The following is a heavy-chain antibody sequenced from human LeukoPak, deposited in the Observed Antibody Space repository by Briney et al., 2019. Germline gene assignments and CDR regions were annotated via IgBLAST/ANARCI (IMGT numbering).Heavy chain of an antibody. Sequence: PGGSLRLSCAASGFTFSSYVMHWVRQAPGKGLEWVAIISYDGSNEYYADSVKGRFTISRDNSKNTLYLQMNSLRAEDTAVYYCARDLYDSSGPTSYWGQGTLVTVSS. CDR3: ARDLYDSSGPTSY. D-gene: IGHD3-22*01. CDR1: GFTFSSYV. J-gene: IGHJ4*02. V-gene: IGHV3-30*04. CDR2: ISYDGSNE.